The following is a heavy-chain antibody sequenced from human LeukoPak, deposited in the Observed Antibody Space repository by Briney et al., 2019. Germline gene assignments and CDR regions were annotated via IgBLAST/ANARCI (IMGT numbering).Heavy chain of an antibody. Sequence: SETLSLTCTVSGGSISNYYWSWIRQPAGKGLEWIGRIYTSGSTNYNPPLKSRVTMSVDTSKNQFSLKLSSVTAADTALYYCASTHYLRAVVGDYFDYWGQGTLVTVSS. J-gene: IGHJ4*02. D-gene: IGHD2-15*01. CDR1: GGSISNYY. CDR3: ASTHYLRAVVGDYFDY. CDR2: IYTSGST. V-gene: IGHV4-4*07.